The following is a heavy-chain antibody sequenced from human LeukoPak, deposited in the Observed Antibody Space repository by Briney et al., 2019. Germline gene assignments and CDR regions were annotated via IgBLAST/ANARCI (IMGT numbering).Heavy chain of an antibody. D-gene: IGHD3-22*01. CDR2: ISGSGGST. Sequence: PGGSLRLSCAASGFTFSNYGMHWVRQAPGKGLEWVSGISGSGGSTYYADSVRGRFTISRDNSKNTLYLQMKSLRAEDTAVYYCAKDIRRVNTMIVVDAFDIWGQGTLVTVSS. J-gene: IGHJ4*02. V-gene: IGHV3-23*01. CDR1: GFTFSNYG. CDR3: AKDIRRVNTMIVVDAFDI.